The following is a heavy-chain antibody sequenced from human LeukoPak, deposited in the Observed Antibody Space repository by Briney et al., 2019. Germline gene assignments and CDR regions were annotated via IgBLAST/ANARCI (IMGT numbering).Heavy chain of an antibody. CDR1: GFTFSSYG. J-gene: IGHJ4*02. Sequence: GGSLRLSCAASGFTFSSYGMHWVRQAPSKGLEWVAVISYDGSNKYYADSVKGRFTISRDNSKNTLYLQMNGLRAEDTAVYYCARDRGYCSSTSCYQDYWGQGTLVTVSS. V-gene: IGHV3-30*03. D-gene: IGHD2-2*01. CDR3: ARDRGYCSSTSCYQDY. CDR2: ISYDGSNK.